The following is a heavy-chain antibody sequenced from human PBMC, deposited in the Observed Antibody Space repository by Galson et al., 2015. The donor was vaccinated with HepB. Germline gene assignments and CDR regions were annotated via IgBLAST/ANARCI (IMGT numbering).Heavy chain of an antibody. V-gene: IGHV1-24*01. CDR2: FDPEDGET. CDR3: ATVSRIAAAALDY. J-gene: IGHJ4*02. D-gene: IGHD6-13*01. CDR1: GYTLTELS. Sequence: SVKVSCKVSGYTLTELSMHWVRQAPGQGLEWMGGFDPEDGETIYAQEFQGRVTMTEDTSTDTAYMELSSLRSEDTAVYYCATVSRIAAAALDYWGQGTLVTVSS.